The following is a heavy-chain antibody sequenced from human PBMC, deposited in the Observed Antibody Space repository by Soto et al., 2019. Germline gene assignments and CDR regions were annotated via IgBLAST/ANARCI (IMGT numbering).Heavy chain of an antibody. CDR2: IWHDGSTT. Sequence: QEQLVESGGGVVQPGRSLRLACAASGFSFSSYAMHWVRQAPGKGLEWVALIWHDGSTTSYADSVKGRFTISRDNSKKTHYLQMNKLRAEDTAVYYCARDVESTKANYYYYGMDVWGRVTPGTVSS. V-gene: IGHV3-33*01. D-gene: IGHD1-1*01. CDR3: ARDVESTKANYYYYGMDV. CDR1: GFSFSSYA. J-gene: IGHJ6*02.